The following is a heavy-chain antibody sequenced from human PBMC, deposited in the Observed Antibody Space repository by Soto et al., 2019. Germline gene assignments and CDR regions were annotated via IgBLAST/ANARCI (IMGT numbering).Heavy chain of an antibody. CDR3: AKDKGRGYCSSTSCLSNHVDY. Sequence: QVQLVESGGGVVQPGRSLRLSCAASGFTFSSYGMHWVRQAPGKGLEWVAVISYDGSNKYYADSVKGRFTISRDNSKNTRYLQMNSLRAEDTAVYYCAKDKGRGYCSSTSCLSNHVDYWGQGTLVTVSS. D-gene: IGHD2-2*01. J-gene: IGHJ4*02. CDR1: GFTFSSYG. CDR2: ISYDGSNK. V-gene: IGHV3-30*18.